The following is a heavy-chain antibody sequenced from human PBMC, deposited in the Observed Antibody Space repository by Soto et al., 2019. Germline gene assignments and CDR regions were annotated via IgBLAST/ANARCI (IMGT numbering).Heavy chain of an antibody. Sequence: QLQLQESGPGLVKPSETLSLTCTVSGGSISSSSYYWGWIRQPPGKGLEWIGSIYYSGSTYYNPSLKSRVTISVDTSTTQFSLKLSSVTAADTAVYYCARHKGEDYGGNLFDYWGQGTLVTVSS. J-gene: IGHJ4*02. CDR2: IYYSGST. CDR1: GGSISSSSYY. CDR3: ARHKGEDYGGNLFDY. D-gene: IGHD4-17*01. V-gene: IGHV4-39*01.